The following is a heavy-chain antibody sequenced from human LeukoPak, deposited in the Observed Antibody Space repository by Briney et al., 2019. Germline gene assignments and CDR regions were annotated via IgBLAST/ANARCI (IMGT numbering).Heavy chain of an antibody. V-gene: IGHV1-69*01. J-gene: IGHJ4*02. Sequence: SVKVSCKASGGTFSSYAISWVRQAPGQGLEWMGGIIPIFGTANYAQKFQGRVTITADESTSTAYMELSSLRSEDTAVYYCARGGGGVYSSSSVDWGQGTLVTVSS. CDR1: GGTFSSYA. CDR3: ARGGGGVYSSSSVD. D-gene: IGHD6-6*01. CDR2: IIPIFGTA.